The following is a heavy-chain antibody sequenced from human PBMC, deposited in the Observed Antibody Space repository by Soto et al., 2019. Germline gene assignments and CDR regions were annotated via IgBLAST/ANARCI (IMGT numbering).Heavy chain of an antibody. CDR1: GFRFSYYA. D-gene: IGHD6-13*01. Sequence: QVQLVESGGGVVQPGRSLRLSCSTSGFRFSYYAMHWVRQAPGEGLEWLAVISYDGTNIYYADSVEGRFSISRDVSENTLYLEMNSLRVDDTAVYWCVKDRTPQQLDPNWFDSWGQGTLVIVSS. J-gene: IGHJ5*01. CDR3: VKDRTPQQLDPNWFDS. CDR2: ISYDGTNI. V-gene: IGHV3-30*18.